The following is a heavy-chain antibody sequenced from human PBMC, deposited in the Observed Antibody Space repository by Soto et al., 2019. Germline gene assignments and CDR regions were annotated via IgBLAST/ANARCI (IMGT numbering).Heavy chain of an antibody. J-gene: IGHJ4*02. Sequence: ASVKVSCKTSGYTFSGHYIHWVRQAPQQGPEWMGEIGPESGATRYAEKFRGRVTMTMDTSITTVYMELRNLSPDDTAVYYCGRGRSGQIVIFYWGQGTPVTVS. CDR2: IGPESGAT. V-gene: IGHV1-2*02. D-gene: IGHD1-26*01. CDR3: GRGRSGQIVIFY. CDR1: GYTFSGHY.